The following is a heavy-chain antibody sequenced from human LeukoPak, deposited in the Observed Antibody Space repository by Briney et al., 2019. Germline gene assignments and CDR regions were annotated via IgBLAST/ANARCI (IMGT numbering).Heavy chain of an antibody. CDR1: GGSISSYY. CDR2: IYYSGST. D-gene: IGHD2-15*01. J-gene: IGHJ4*02. Sequence: SEILSLTCTVSGGSISSYYWSWIRQPPGKGLEWIGYIYYSGSTNYNPSLKSRVTISVDTSKNQFSLKLSSVTAADTAVYYCARTHCSGGSCYSFDYWGQGTLVTVSS. CDR3: ARTHCSGGSCYSFDY. V-gene: IGHV4-59*01.